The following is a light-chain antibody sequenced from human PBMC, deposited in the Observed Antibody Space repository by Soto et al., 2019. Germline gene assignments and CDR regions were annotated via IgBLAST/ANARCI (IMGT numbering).Light chain of an antibody. J-gene: IGKJ1*01. CDR2: GAS. Sequence: EIVMTQSPATLSVSPGERATFSCRASQSVSSNLAWYQQKPGQAPRLLIYGASIRATGIPDRFSGSGSGTDFTLTISRLEPEDFAVYYCQQYGSSGTFGQGTKVEIK. CDR1: QSVSSN. CDR3: QQYGSSGT. V-gene: IGKV3-20*01.